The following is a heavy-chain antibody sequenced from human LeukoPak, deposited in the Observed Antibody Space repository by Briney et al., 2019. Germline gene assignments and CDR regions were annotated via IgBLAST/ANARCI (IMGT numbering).Heavy chain of an antibody. D-gene: IGHD3-22*01. CDR3: ARGSPHDGSGNFDY. CDR2: IYYSGST. J-gene: IGHJ4*02. Sequence: PSETLSLTCTVSGGSISSYYWSWIRQPPGKGLEWIGYIYYSGSTNYNPSLKSRVTISVDTSKNQFSLKLSSVTAADTAVYYCARGSPHDGSGNFDYWGQGTLVTVSS. V-gene: IGHV4-59*01. CDR1: GGSISSYY.